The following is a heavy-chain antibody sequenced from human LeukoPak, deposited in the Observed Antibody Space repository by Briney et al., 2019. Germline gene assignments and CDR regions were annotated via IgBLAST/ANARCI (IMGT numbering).Heavy chain of an antibody. J-gene: IGHJ6*03. CDR2: IYYSGST. D-gene: IGHD4-17*01. V-gene: IGHV4-59*01. CDR3: ARSTTVTLSYYYYYYMDV. Sequence: SETLSLTCTVSGGSISGYYWSWIRQPPGKGLEWIGYIYYSGSTNYNPSLKSRVTISVDTSKNQFSLKLSSVTAADTAVYYCARSTTVTLSYYYYYYMDVWGKGTTVTVSS. CDR1: GGSISGYY.